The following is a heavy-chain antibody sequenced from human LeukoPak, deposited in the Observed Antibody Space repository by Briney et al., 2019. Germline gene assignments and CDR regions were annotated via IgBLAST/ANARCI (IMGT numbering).Heavy chain of an antibody. CDR1: GFTFSSYA. J-gene: IGHJ4*02. D-gene: IGHD3-22*01. CDR2: ISYDGSNK. CDR3: AREPLRDYYDSSGYYFGY. V-gene: IGHV3-30-3*01. Sequence: PGRSLRLSCAASGFTFSSYAMHWVRQAPGKGLEWVAVISYDGSNKYYADSVKGRFTIPRDNSKNTLYLQMNSLRAEDTAVYYCAREPLRDYYDSSGYYFGYWGQGTLVTVSS.